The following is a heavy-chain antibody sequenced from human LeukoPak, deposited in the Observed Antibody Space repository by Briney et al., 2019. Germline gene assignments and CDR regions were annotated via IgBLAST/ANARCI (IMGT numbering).Heavy chain of an antibody. D-gene: IGHD1-26*01. CDR2: IYTSGST. CDR1: GCSISSYY. CDR3: ARSHSGSYHYYYYYYMDV. Sequence: SDTLYLTCTVSGCSISSYYWSWIRQPPGQGLEWIGYIYTSGSTNYNPSLKSRVTISVDTSKNQFSLKLSSVTAADTAVYYCARSHSGSYHYYYYYYMDVWGKGTTVTVSS. V-gene: IGHV4-4*09. J-gene: IGHJ6*03.